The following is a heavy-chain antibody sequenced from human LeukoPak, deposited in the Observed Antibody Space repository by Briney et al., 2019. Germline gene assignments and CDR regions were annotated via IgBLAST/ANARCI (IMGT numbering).Heavy chain of an antibody. D-gene: IGHD2-21*02. Sequence: GGSLRLSCAASGFTFSTYWMNWFRQAPGKGLEWVGNINQDASEINYVASVRGRFTISRDNAKNSLHLQMNSLRAEDTAVYYCATDRDNSDWQKRFDSWGQGTLVTVSS. CDR3: ATDRDNSDWQKRFDS. V-gene: IGHV3-7*01. J-gene: IGHJ4*02. CDR1: GFTFSTYW. CDR2: INQDASEI.